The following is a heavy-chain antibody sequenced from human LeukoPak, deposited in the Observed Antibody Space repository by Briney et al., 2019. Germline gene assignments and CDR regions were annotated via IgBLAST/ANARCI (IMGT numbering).Heavy chain of an antibody. D-gene: IGHD3-22*01. CDR1: RFTFSNYN. J-gene: IGHJ4*02. Sequence: PGGSLRLSCAASRFTFSNYNMNWVRQAPGKGLEWVSSISSFSTYMYYADSVKGRFTISRDNAKNTLYLQMNSLRAEDTAVYYCARDHYYDSSFDYWGQGTLVTVSS. V-gene: IGHV3-21*01. CDR3: ARDHYYDSSFDY. CDR2: ISSFSTYM.